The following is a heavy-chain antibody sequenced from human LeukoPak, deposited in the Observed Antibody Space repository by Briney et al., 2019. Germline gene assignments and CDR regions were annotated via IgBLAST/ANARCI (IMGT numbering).Heavy chain of an antibody. CDR1: GGSISSSNW. Sequence: SETLSLTCAVSGGSISSSNWWSWVRQPPGKGLEWIGEIYHSGSTNYNPSLKSRGTISVDKSKNQFSLKLSSVTAADTAVYYCARRGGYTVDYWGQGTLVTVSS. D-gene: IGHD6-13*01. J-gene: IGHJ4*02. V-gene: IGHV4-4*02. CDR3: ARRGGYTVDY. CDR2: IYHSGST.